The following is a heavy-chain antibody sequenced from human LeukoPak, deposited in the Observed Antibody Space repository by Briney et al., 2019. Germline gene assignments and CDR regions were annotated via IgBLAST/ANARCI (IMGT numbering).Heavy chain of an antibody. CDR3: AKGRAIRYFDWLPKEPDAFDI. V-gene: IGHV3-23*01. J-gene: IGHJ3*02. D-gene: IGHD3-9*01. CDR2: ISGSGGST. CDR1: GFTFSSYA. Sequence: GSLRLSCAASGFTFSSYAMSWVRQAPGKGLEWVSAISGSGGSTYYADSVKGRFTISRDNSKNTLYLQMNSLRAEDTAVYYCAKGRAIRYFDWLPKEPDAFDIWGQGTMVTVSS.